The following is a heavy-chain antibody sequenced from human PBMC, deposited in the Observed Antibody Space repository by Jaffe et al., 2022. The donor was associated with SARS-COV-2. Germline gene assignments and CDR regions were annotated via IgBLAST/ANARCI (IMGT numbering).Heavy chain of an antibody. CDR2: ISYDGSNK. Sequence: QVQLVESGGGVVQPGRSLRLSCAASGFTFSSYAMHWVRQAPGKGLEWVAVISYDGSNKYYADSVKGRFTISRDNSKNTLYLQMNSLRAEDTAVYYCARDSEGVYSYGPGALDYWGQGTLVTVSS. CDR3: ARDSEGVYSYGPGALDY. CDR1: GFTFSSYA. J-gene: IGHJ4*02. D-gene: IGHD5-18*01. V-gene: IGHV3-30-3*01.